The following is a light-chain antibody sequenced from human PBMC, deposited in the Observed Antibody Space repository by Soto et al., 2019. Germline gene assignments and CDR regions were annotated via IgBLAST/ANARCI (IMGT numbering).Light chain of an antibody. V-gene: IGKV1-39*01. CDR3: QQSYSTPIT. CDR2: AAS. J-gene: IGKJ5*01. Sequence: DIQMTQSPYSLSAFVGDRVTSTCRASQSIASYLNWYQQKPGKAPKFLIYAASSLQSGVPSRFSGSGSGTDFTLTISSLQPEDFATYFCQQSYSTPITFCQGTRLEI. CDR1: QSIASY.